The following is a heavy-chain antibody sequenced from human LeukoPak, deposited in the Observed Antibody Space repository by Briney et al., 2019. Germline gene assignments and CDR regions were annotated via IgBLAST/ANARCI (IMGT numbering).Heavy chain of an antibody. Sequence: PSGGSLRLSCAASGCTFSNYAMSWVRQAPGKGLEWVSAISGSGGSTYYADSVKGRFTVSRGNSKNTLYLQMNSLRAEDTAVYYCANDGAYYDSNTDAFDIWGQGTMVTVSS. J-gene: IGHJ3*02. CDR2: ISGSGGST. D-gene: IGHD3-22*01. V-gene: IGHV3-23*01. CDR3: ANDGAYYDSNTDAFDI. CDR1: GCTFSNYA.